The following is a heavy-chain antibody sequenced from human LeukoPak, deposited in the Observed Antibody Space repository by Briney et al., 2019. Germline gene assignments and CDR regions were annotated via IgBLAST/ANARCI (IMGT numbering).Heavy chain of an antibody. CDR1: GFTFSSYS. Sequence: GGSLRLSCAASGFTFSSYSMNWVRQAPGKGLEWVSSISSSSSYIYYADSVEGRFTISRDNAKNSLYLQMNSLRAEDTAVYYCARDATYSRGFDPWGQGTLVTVSS. D-gene: IGHD5-12*01. J-gene: IGHJ5*02. V-gene: IGHV3-21*01. CDR3: ARDATYSRGFDP. CDR2: ISSSSSYI.